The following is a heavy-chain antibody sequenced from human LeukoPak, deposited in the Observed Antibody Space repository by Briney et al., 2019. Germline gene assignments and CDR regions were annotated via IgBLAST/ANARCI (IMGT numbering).Heavy chain of an antibody. J-gene: IGHJ4*02. Sequence: GGSLRLSCAASGFTVSSNYMSWVRQAPGKGLEWVSVIYSGGSTYYADSVKGRFTISRDNSKNTLYLQMNSLRAEDTAVYYCAKDLMVVPAAIEEIIDYWGQGTLVTVSS. D-gene: IGHD2-2*02. V-gene: IGHV3-53*05. CDR3: AKDLMVVPAAIEEIIDY. CDR1: GFTVSSNY. CDR2: IYSGGST.